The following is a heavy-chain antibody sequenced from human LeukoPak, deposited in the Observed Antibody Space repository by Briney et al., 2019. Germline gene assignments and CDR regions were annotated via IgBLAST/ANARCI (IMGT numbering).Heavy chain of an antibody. CDR2: ISYDGSNK. CDR1: GFTFSSYG. D-gene: IGHD4-17*01. CDR3: AKDHYGDYLDY. V-gene: IGHV3-30*18. Sequence: GGSLRLSCAASGFTFSSYGMPWVRQAPGKGLEWVAVISYDGSNKYYADSVKGRFTISRDNSKNTLYLQMNSLRAEDTAVYYCAKDHYGDYLDYWGQGTLVTVSS. J-gene: IGHJ4*02.